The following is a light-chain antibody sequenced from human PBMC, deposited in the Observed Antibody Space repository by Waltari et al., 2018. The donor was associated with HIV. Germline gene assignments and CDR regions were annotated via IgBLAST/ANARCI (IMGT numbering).Light chain of an antibody. Sequence: QSALTQPPSASGSPGQSVTISCTGTSTAVGAYNYFSWYQQHSGEAPKLIIYEVTKRPSGVPDRFSGSKSGNTASLTVSGLQAEDEADFYCSSYAGSTVIFGGGTKLTVL. J-gene: IGLJ2*01. V-gene: IGLV2-8*01. CDR2: EVT. CDR3: SSYAGSTVI. CDR1: STAVGAYNY.